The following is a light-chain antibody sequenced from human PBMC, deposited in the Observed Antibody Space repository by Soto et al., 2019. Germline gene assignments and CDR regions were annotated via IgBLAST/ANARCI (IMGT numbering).Light chain of an antibody. Sequence: QSVLTKPPSVSGAPGQRVTISCTGSSSNIGAHYDVHWYQHLPGTAPKLLIYGNTNRPSGVPDRFSGSKSGTSASLAITGLQAEDEADYYCQSYDSSLRLSVFGGGTKLTVL. CDR1: SSNIGAHYD. J-gene: IGLJ2*01. V-gene: IGLV1-40*01. CDR2: GNT. CDR3: QSYDSSLRLSV.